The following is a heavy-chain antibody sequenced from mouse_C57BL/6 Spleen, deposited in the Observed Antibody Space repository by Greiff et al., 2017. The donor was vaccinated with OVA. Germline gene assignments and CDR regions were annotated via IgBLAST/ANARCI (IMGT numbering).Heavy chain of an antibody. V-gene: IGHV1-52*01. CDR3: ARLYYDYGYAMDD. CDR2: IDPSDSET. J-gene: IGHJ4*01. Sequence: QVQLQQPGAELVRPGSSVKLSCKASGYTFTSYWMHWVKQRPIQGLEWIGNIDPSDSETHYNQKFKDKATLTVDKSSSTAYMQLSSLTSEDSAVYYCARLYYDYGYAMDDWGQGTSVTVSS. D-gene: IGHD2-4*01. CDR1: GYTFTSYW.